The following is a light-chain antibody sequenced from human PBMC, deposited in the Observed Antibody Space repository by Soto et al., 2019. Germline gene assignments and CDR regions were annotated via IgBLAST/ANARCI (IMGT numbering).Light chain of an antibody. CDR1: SSDVGSYDY. J-gene: IGLJ1*01. CDR3: SSYTSDTTPL. Sequence: SGLTQPASVSGSPGQSITISCTGTSSDVGSYDYVSWYQHRPGKAPKLMIHEVSDLHSGISNRFSGSKSGNTASLTISGLQADDEADYYCSSYTSDTTPLCATGTKVTVL. V-gene: IGLV2-14*01. CDR2: EVS.